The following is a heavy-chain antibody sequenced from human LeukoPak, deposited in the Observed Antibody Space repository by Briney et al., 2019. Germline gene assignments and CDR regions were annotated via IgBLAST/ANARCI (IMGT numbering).Heavy chain of an antibody. Sequence: GASVKVSCKASGYTFTGYYMHWVRQAPGQGLEWMGWINPNSGGTNYAQKFQGRVTMTRDTSISTAYMELSRLRSDDTAVYYCARGGGELGTPNYYMDVWGKGTTVTVSS. J-gene: IGHJ6*03. V-gene: IGHV1-2*02. D-gene: IGHD7-27*01. CDR3: ARGGGELGTPNYYMDV. CDR2: INPNSGGT. CDR1: GYTFTGYY.